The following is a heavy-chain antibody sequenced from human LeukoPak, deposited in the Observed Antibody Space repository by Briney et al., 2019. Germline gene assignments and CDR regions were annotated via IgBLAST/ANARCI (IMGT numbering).Heavy chain of an antibody. CDR1: GGSVSSGDYW. CDR2: ISYSGST. Sequence: SQTLSLTCTVSGGSVSSGDYWWSWIRQRPGQGLAWIGFISYSGSTYYNPSLKSRVTISVDTSKNQFSLKLTSMTAADTAVYYCAKSPSGSPFDYWDQGTLVTVSS. J-gene: IGHJ4*02. D-gene: IGHD1-26*01. V-gene: IGHV4-31*03. CDR3: AKSPSGSPFDY.